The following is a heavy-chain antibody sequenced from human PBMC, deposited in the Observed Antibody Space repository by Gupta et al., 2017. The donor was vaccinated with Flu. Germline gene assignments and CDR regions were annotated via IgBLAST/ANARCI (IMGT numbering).Heavy chain of an antibody. CDR1: GFTFRDYA. V-gene: IGHV3-23*01. CDR3: AKDRGTPYYFDY. J-gene: IGHJ4*02. Sequence: EVQLLESGGGLVQPGGSLRLSCAASGFTFRDYAMGWVRQAPGKGLEWVSSILMNGGNTYYADSVKGRFTVSRDNSKNTLYLQMNSLRGEDTAVYYCAKDRGTPYYFDYWGQGTLVSVSS. D-gene: IGHD2-15*01. CDR2: ILMNGGNT.